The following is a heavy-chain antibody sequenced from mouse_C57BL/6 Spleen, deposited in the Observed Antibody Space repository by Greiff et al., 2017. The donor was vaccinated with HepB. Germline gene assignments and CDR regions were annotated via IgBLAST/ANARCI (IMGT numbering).Heavy chain of an antibody. Sequence: VKLMESGPELVKPGASVKISCKASGYAFSSSWMNWVKQRPGKGLEWIGRIYPGDGDTNYNGKFKGEATLTADKSSSTAYMQLSSLTSEDSAVYFCAREGDYYGSSPFDYWGQGTTLTVSS. J-gene: IGHJ2*01. V-gene: IGHV1-82*01. D-gene: IGHD1-1*01. CDR1: GYAFSSSW. CDR2: IYPGDGDT. CDR3: AREGDYYGSSPFDY.